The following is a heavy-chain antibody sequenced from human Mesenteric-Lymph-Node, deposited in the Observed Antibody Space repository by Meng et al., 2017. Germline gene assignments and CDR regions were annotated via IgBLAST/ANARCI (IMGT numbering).Heavy chain of an antibody. CDR1: GYTFTRYG. Sequence: ASVKVSYKASGYTFTRYGISWVRQAPGQGLEWMGWISAYNGNTNYAQKLQGRVTMTTGTSTSTAYMELGSLRSEDTAVYYCARARRGVGATIYFDYWGQGTLVTVSS. V-gene: IGHV1-18*01. D-gene: IGHD1-26*01. CDR3: ARARRGVGATIYFDY. CDR2: ISAYNGNT. J-gene: IGHJ4*02.